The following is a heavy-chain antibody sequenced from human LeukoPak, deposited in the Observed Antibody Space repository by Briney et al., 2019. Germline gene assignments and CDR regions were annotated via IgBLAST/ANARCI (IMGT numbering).Heavy chain of an antibody. CDR1: GFNFSSHW. V-gene: IGHV3-7*01. Sequence: GGSLRLSCAASGFNFSSHWMSWVRQAPGKGLEWVGSIKKDGGEIFYAKSVKGRFTISRDNAKNAVYLQMSSLRGEDTALYYCARDRRAASAPDYWGQGTLVTVSS. J-gene: IGHJ4*02. D-gene: IGHD6-13*01. CDR3: ARDRRAASAPDY. CDR2: IKKDGGEI.